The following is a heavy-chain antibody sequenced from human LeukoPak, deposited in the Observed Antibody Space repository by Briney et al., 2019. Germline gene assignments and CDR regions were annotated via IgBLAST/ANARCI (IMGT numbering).Heavy chain of an antibody. Sequence: QTGGSLRLSCAASGFTFSSYAMHWVRRAPGKALEWVATISSDGGNRYYSDSVKGRFTISRDNSKNTLYLQMNSLRAEDTAVYYCAKNSAHTIFGVVIQNWFDPWGQGTLVTVSS. CDR2: ISSDGGNR. D-gene: IGHD3-3*01. V-gene: IGHV3-30-3*02. CDR1: GFTFSSYA. CDR3: AKNSAHTIFGVVIQNWFDP. J-gene: IGHJ5*02.